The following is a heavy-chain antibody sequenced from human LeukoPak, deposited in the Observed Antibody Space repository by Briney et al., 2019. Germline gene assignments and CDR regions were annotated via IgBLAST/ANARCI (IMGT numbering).Heavy chain of an antibody. CDR2: IYPGDSDT. Sequence: SGESLKISCKGSGYSFTSYWIGWVRQMPGKGLEWMGIIYPGDSDTRYSPYFQGQVTISADKSISTAYLQWSSLKASDTAMYYCARREPGDYGSYYFDYWGQGTLVTVSS. V-gene: IGHV5-51*01. D-gene: IGHD4-17*01. CDR3: ARREPGDYGSYYFDY. J-gene: IGHJ4*02. CDR1: GYSFTSYW.